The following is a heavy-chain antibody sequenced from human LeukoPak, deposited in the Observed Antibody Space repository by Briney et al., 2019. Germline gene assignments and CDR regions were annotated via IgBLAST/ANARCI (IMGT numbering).Heavy chain of an antibody. V-gene: IGHV4-61*05. D-gene: IGHD3-10*01. J-gene: IGHJ4*02. CDR1: GSPISSSMNY. Sequence: SETLSLTCSVSGSPISSSMNYWGWVRQPPGKGLEWIGFLSYSGTTSYNPSLKGRLSISGDTSRNQFSLKLDSVTAADTAVYYCARQTYYGNRLLFAYWGQGILVTVSS. CDR2: LSYSGTT. CDR3: ARQTYYGNRLLFAY.